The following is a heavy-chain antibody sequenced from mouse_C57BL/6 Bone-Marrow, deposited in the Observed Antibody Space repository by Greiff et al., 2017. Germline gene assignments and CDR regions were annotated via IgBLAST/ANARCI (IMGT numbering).Heavy chain of an antibody. V-gene: IGHV1-26*01. CDR1: GYTFTDYY. CDR3: ALLLRGDY. Sequence: EVQLQQSGPELVKPGASVKISCKASGYTFTDYYMNWVKQSHGKSLEWIGDINPNNGGTSYNQKFKGKATLTVDKSSSTAYMELRSLTSEESAVYYCALLLRGDYWGQGTSVTVSS. J-gene: IGHJ4*01. D-gene: IGHD1-1*01. CDR2: INPNNGGT.